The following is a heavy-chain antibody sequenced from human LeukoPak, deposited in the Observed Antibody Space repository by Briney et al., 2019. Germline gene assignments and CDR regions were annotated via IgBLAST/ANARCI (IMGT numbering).Heavy chain of an antibody. D-gene: IGHD3-22*01. CDR3: ARDDYYDSSGYYDY. Sequence: ASVKISCKVSGYTFTDYYMHWVQQAPGKGLEWMGWISAYNGNTNYAQKLQGRVTMTTDTSTSTAYMELRSLRSDDTAVYYCARDDYYDSSGYYDYWGQGTLVTVSS. CDR2: ISAYNGNT. J-gene: IGHJ4*02. V-gene: IGHV1-18*04. CDR1: GYTFTDYY.